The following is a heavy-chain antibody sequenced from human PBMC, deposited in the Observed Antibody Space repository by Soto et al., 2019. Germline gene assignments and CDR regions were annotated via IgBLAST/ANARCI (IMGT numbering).Heavy chain of an antibody. J-gene: IGHJ4*02. CDR2: ISGNSGTT. CDR3: AKGRAITVFGVITPFDS. Sequence: GGSLRLSCEGSGFNFSNYALNWVRQAPGKRLEWVSVISGNSGTTYYSASVKGRFTISRDNSKKTLYLQMNSLRADDTAVYYCAKGRAITVFGVITPFDSWGQGTLVTVSS. CDR1: GFNFSNYA. V-gene: IGHV3-23*01. D-gene: IGHD3-3*01.